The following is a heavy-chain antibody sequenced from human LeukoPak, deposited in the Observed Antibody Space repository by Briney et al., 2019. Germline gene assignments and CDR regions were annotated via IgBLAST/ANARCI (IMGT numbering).Heavy chain of an antibody. Sequence: ASVKVSCRASGYTFTGYYLHWLRQAPGQGLEWMGWINPHSGGTNYAQKFQGGVTMTRDTSITTAYMELSSLRSDDTAVYYCARDVGEYCSSTNCYASHYWGQGTLVTVSS. D-gene: IGHD2-2*01. CDR3: ARDVGEYCSSTNCYASHY. CDR2: INPHSGGT. V-gene: IGHV1-2*02. CDR1: GYTFTGYY. J-gene: IGHJ4*02.